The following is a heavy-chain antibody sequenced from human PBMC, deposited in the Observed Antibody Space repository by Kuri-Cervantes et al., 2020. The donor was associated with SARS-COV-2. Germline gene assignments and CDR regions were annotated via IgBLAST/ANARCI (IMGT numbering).Heavy chain of an antibody. D-gene: IGHD6-19*01. J-gene: IGHJ6*02. V-gene: IGHV3-21*01. CDR1: GFTFSSYS. Sequence: GESLMISCAASGFTFSSYSMNWVRQAPGKGLEWVSSISSSSSYIYYADSVKGRFTISRDNSKNTLYLQMNSLRAEDTAVYYCAKDRIAVAGRAGSSYYYYYGMDVWGQGTTVTVSS. CDR3: AKDRIAVAGRAGSSYYYYYGMDV. CDR2: ISSSSSYI.